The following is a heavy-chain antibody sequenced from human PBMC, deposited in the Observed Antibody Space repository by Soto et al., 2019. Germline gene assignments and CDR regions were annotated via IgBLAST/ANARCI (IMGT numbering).Heavy chain of an antibody. CDR2: ISYDGNTQ. V-gene: IGHV3-30-3*01. Sequence: QVQLVESGGGVVQPGRSLRLSCAASGFIFSGYAMHWVRQAPGKGLEWVAVISYDGNTQYYADSVKGRFTVSRDNSNNMLYVQMNNLRDEDTAMYYCATETNAYEINSWGQGTLVTVSS. D-gene: IGHD3-9*01. CDR3: ATETNAYEINS. J-gene: IGHJ4*02. CDR1: GFIFSGYA.